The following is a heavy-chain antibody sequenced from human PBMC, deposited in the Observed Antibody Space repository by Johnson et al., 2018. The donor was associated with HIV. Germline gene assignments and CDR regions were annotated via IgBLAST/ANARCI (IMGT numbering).Heavy chain of an antibody. CDR1: GFTVSNNF. CDR3: ARSSGSYLDDAFDI. J-gene: IGHJ3*02. V-gene: IGHV3-66*01. D-gene: IGHD1-26*01. Sequence: EVHLVESGGGLMQPGGSLRLSCVASGFTVSNNFMSWVRQAPGKGLEWVSVIYSGGRTYYADSVKGRFTISRDNSKNTLYLQVNSLRAEDTAVYYCARSSGSYLDDAFDIWGQGTMVTVSS. CDR2: IYSGGRT.